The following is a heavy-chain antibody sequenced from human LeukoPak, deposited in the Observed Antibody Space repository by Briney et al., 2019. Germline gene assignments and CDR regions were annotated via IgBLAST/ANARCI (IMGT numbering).Heavy chain of an antibody. J-gene: IGHJ4*02. D-gene: IGHD4/OR15-4a*01. Sequence: GGSLRLSCAASGFTFTTYSLNWLRQAPGKGLEWISYISSSSTTIYYADSVKGRFTISRDNAKNTLYLQMSSLRAEDTAVYYCARANNFDYWGQGTLVTVSS. CDR3: ARANNFDY. CDR2: ISSSSTTI. V-gene: IGHV3-48*01. CDR1: GFTFTTYS.